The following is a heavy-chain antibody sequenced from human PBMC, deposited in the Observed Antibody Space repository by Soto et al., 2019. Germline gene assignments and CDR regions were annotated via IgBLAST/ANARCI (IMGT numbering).Heavy chain of an antibody. CDR2: ISGSGGST. CDR1: GFTFSSYA. D-gene: IGHD3-9*01. V-gene: IGHV3-23*01. J-gene: IGHJ6*02. CDR3: AKDSFESDGRLRYFDWLEVQPQGYGMDV. Sequence: EVQLLESGGGLVQPGGSLRLSCAASGFTFSSYAMSWVRQAPGKGLEWVSAISGSGGSTYYADSVKGRFTISRDNSKNTLYLQMNSLRAEDTAVYYCAKDSFESDGRLRYFDWLEVQPQGYGMDVWGQGTTVTVSS.